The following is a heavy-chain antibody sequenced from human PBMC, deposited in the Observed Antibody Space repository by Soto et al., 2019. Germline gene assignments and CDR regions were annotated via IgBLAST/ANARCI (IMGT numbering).Heavy chain of an antibody. CDR1: GGIFSSHV. D-gene: IGHD1-20*01. CDR3: ARFPSGSGHNSYYYHGMDV. Sequence: QVQLVQSGAEGKKPGSSVKVSCKASGGIFSSHVISWVRQAPGQGLEWMGVIIPMFGIPNYAEKFQGRVTMTADKSTSTAYMEVNNLRSEDTAVYYCARFPSGSGHNSYYYHGMDVWGQGTTVTVSS. CDR2: IIPMFGIP. V-gene: IGHV1-69*17. J-gene: IGHJ6*02.